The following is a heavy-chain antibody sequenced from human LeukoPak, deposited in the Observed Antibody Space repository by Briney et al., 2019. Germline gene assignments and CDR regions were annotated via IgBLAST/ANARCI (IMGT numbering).Heavy chain of an antibody. CDR1: GGSFSGYY. Sequence: PSETLSLTCAVYGGSFSGYYWSWIRQPPGKGLEWIGEINHSGSTNYNPSLKSRVTISVDTSKNQFSLKLSSVTAADTAVYYCARGGGEDIVVVPTAAESPLDYWGQGTLVTVSS. CDR3: ARGGGEDIVVVPTAAESPLDY. J-gene: IGHJ4*02. D-gene: IGHD2-2*01. V-gene: IGHV4-34*01. CDR2: INHSGST.